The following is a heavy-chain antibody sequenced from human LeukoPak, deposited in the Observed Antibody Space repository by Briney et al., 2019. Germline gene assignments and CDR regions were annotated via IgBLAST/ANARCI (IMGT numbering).Heavy chain of an antibody. Sequence: GGSLRLSCAASGFTFSSYAMSWVRQAPGKGLECVSAISSSGGSTYYADSVKGRFTISGDNSKNTLYLQMNSLRAEDTAVYYCAKVIVELAGGDYWGQGTLVTVSS. V-gene: IGHV3-23*01. CDR1: GFTFSSYA. J-gene: IGHJ4*02. D-gene: IGHD6-19*01. CDR2: ISSSGGST. CDR3: AKVIVELAGGDY.